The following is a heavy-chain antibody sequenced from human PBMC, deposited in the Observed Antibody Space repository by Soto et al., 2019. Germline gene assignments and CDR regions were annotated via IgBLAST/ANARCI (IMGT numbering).Heavy chain of an antibody. V-gene: IGHV1-18*01. J-gene: IGHJ3*02. Sequence: VQLLESGGGLVQPGGSLRLSCAASGFTFSSYAMSWVRQAPGQGLEWMGWISAYNGNTNYAQKLQGRVTMTTDTSTSTAYMELRSLRSDDTAVYYCARSSYDSRAFDIWGQGTMVTVSS. CDR1: GFTFSSYA. CDR2: ISAYNGNT. D-gene: IGHD3-22*01. CDR3: ARSSYDSRAFDI.